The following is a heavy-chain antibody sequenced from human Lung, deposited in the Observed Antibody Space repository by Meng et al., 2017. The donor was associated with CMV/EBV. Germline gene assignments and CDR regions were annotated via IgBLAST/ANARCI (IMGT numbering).Heavy chain of an antibody. Sequence: GGSXRLXCAASGFTFSSYAMHWVRQAPGQGLEWVAVISYDGSNNYYEDSVKGRFTITRDNSKNTLYLQMNSLGAKDTSVYYCARDQYYYDCSGYYDYWGQGXLVTVSS. V-gene: IGHV3-30-3*01. J-gene: IGHJ4*02. D-gene: IGHD3-22*01. CDR3: ARDQYYYDCSGYYDY. CDR1: GFTFSSYA. CDR2: ISYDGSNN.